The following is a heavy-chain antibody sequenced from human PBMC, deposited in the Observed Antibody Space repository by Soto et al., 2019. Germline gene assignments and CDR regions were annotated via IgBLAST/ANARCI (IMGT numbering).Heavy chain of an antibody. Sequence: GGSLRLSCAASGFTFSSYWMSWVRQAPGKGLEWVANIKQDGSEKYYVDSVKGRFTISRDNAKNSLYLQMNSLRAEDTAVYYCARKTYYDFWSGYYTWYYYYMDVWGKGTTVTVSS. CDR3: ARKTYYDFWSGYYTWYYYYMDV. CDR2: IKQDGSEK. CDR1: GFTFSSYW. D-gene: IGHD3-3*01. J-gene: IGHJ6*03. V-gene: IGHV3-7*01.